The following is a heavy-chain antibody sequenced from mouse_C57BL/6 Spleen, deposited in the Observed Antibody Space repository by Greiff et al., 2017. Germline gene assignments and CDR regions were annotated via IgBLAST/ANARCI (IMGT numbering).Heavy chain of an antibody. CDR3: ARRGLPGAMDY. J-gene: IGHJ4*01. D-gene: IGHD5-5*01. V-gene: IGHV1-69*01. CDR2: IDPSDSYT. CDR1: GYTFTSYW. Sequence: VQLQQPGAELVMPGASVKLSCKASGYTFTSYWMHWVKQRPGQGLEWIGEIDPSDSYTNYNQKFKGKSTLTVDKSSSTAYMQLSSLTSEDSAVYYGARRGLPGAMDYWGQGTSVTVSS.